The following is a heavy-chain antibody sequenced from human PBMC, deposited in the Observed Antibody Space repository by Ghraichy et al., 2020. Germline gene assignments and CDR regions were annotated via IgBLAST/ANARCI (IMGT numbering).Heavy chain of an antibody. V-gene: IGHV4-39*01. J-gene: IGHJ4*02. CDR2: IYYSGST. Sequence: ESLNISCTVSGGSISSSSYYWGWIRQPPGKGLEWIGSIYYSGSTYYNPSLKSRVTISVDTSKNQFSLKLSSVTAADTAVYYCASEMRTYYYDSSGYDWGQGTLVTVSS. CDR3: ASEMRTYYYDSSGYD. CDR1: GGSISSSSYY. D-gene: IGHD3-22*01.